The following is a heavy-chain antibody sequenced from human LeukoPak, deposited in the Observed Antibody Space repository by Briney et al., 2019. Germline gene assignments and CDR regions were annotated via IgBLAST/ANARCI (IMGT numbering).Heavy chain of an antibody. Sequence: SETLSLTCAVYGGSFSGYYWSWIRQPPGKGLEWIGEINHSGSTNYNPSLKSRATISVDTSKNQFSLKLSSVTAADTAVYYCARGWGAARNWGQGTLVTVSS. CDR1: GGSFSGYY. D-gene: IGHD6-6*01. CDR3: ARGWGAARN. V-gene: IGHV4-34*01. J-gene: IGHJ4*02. CDR2: INHSGST.